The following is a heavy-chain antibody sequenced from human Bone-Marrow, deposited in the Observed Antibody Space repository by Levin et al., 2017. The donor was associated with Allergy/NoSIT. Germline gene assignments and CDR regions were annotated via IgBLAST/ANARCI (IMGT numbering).Heavy chain of an antibody. Sequence: GGSLRLSCAASGFTFSDFAMSWVRQAPGKGLEWVSGISGGGIIRTYYAASVKGWSTISRDNSQSIMFQQMHRLRDEDTALYFCASHSTSYLSLCDYWGQGTLVSVSS. V-gene: IGHV3-23*01. J-gene: IGHJ4*02. CDR3: ASHSTSYLSLCDY. D-gene: IGHD2/OR15-2a*01. CDR2: ISGGGIIRT. CDR1: GFTFSDFA.